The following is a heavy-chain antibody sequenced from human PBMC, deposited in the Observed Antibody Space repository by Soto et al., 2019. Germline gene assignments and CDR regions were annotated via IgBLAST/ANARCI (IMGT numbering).Heavy chain of an antibody. Sequence: EVQLLEYGGALVQPGRSLRLTCAASGFTFSGYAMSWVRQAPGKGLEWVSVINGGGNSAYYADSVKGRCTISRDNSKNALYLQMGSLRGEDTAVYYCAKNRFRVTTSWHFDYGGQGTRVPVSS. CDR2: INGGGNSA. V-gene: IGHV3-23*01. J-gene: IGHJ4*02. CDR3: AKNRFRVTTSWHFDY. D-gene: IGHD4-17*01. CDR1: GFTFSGYA.